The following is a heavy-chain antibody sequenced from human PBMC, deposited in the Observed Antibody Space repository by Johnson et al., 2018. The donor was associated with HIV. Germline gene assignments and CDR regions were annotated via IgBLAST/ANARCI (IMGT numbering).Heavy chain of an antibody. CDR1: GFTVSSYY. D-gene: IGHD3-16*01. CDR2: LFSGGTT. Sequence: VQLVESGGGLVQPGGSLRLSCAASGFTVSSYYMSWVRQAPGKGLEWVSVLFSGGTTYYADSVKGRFTISRDNSKNTLYLQMNSLRAEDTAVYYCANPMGGDDAFDIWDQGTTVTVSS. J-gene: IGHJ3*02. CDR3: ANPMGGDDAFDI. V-gene: IGHV3-66*02.